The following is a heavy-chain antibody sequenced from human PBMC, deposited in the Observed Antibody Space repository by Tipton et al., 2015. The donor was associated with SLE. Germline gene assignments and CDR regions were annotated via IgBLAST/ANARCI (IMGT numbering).Heavy chain of an antibody. V-gene: IGHV4-39*07. CDR2: INHSGST. J-gene: IGHJ3*02. CDR1: GGSISSSSYY. D-gene: IGHD6-13*01. CDR3: ARRGAGYSSSWTDAFDI. Sequence: LRLSCTVSGGSISSSSYYWSWIRQPPGKGLEWIGEINHSGSTNYNPSLKSRVTISVDTSKNQFSLKLSSVTAADTAVYYCARRGAGYSSSWTDAFDIWGQGTMVTVSS.